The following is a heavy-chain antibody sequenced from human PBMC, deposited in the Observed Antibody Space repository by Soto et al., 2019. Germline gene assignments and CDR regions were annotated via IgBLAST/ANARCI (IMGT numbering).Heavy chain of an antibody. CDR3: VTVNLVAAVYYFDY. J-gene: IGHJ4*02. CDR2: VYYSGTT. Sequence: QVQLQEWGPGLVKPSQTLSLTCTVSGGSIRNGDYYWGWIRQPPGKGLEWIGYVYYSGTTYSHPSLNSRVSISVDTSENQFSLRMTSVTAAYTAVYYCVTVNLVAAVYYFDYWGPGTLVTVSS. CDR1: GGSIRNGDYY. D-gene: IGHD1-26*01. V-gene: IGHV4-30-4*01.